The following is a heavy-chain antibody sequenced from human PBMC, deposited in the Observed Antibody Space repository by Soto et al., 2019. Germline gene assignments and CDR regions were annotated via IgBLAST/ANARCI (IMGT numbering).Heavy chain of an antibody. J-gene: IGHJ6*02. D-gene: IGHD3-10*01. V-gene: IGHV4-59*08. Sequence: QVQLQESGPGLVKPSETLSLSCTVSGGSISSYYWSWFRQSPGKRMEWIGYVHHSWGSSYNPSLQXXVXXSLDTSKSQFSLKVTSVTATGTAVYYCARQGFGPLHGLVDVWGQGTTVTVSS. CDR2: VHHSWGS. CDR3: ARQGFGPLHGLVDV. CDR1: GGSISSYY.